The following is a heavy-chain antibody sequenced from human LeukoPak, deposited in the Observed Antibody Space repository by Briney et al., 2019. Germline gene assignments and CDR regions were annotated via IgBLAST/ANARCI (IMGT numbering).Heavy chain of an antibody. Sequence: GGSLRLSCIASEFTFSTSAMDWVRQAPGKGLEWISFITSGAETISYAGSVKGRFTISRDNVKNSLYLQMNSLRDEDTAVYYCVEGQPGGTQLPSWAPYYFDYWGQGTLVTVSS. D-gene: IGHD5-18*01. J-gene: IGHJ4*02. CDR1: EFTFSTSA. CDR2: ITSGAETI. CDR3: VEGQPGGTQLPSWAPYYFDY. V-gene: IGHV3-48*02.